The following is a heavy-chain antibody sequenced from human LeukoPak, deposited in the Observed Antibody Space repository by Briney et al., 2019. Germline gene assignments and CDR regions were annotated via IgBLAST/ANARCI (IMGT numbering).Heavy chain of an antibody. CDR2: INPNSGGT. CDR1: GYTFTGYY. CDR3: ARVGGAYDSSGYPFDY. D-gene: IGHD3-22*01. V-gene: IGHV1-2*06. Sequence: GASVKVSCKASGYTFTGYYMHWVRQAPGQGLEWMGRINPNSGGTNYAQKSQGRVTMTRDTPISTASMELGRLRSDDTAVYYCARVGGAYDSSGYPFDYWGQGTLVTVSS. J-gene: IGHJ4*02.